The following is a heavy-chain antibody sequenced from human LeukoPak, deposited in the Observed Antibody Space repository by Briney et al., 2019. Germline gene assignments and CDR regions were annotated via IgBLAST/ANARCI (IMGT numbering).Heavy chain of an antibody. D-gene: IGHD6-13*01. V-gene: IGHV1-24*01. J-gene: IGHJ4*02. Sequence: ASVKVSCKVSGYTRTELSMHWVRQAPGKGLEWMGVFDPEDGETIYAQKFQGRVTMTEATSTDTAYMELSSLRSEDTAVYYCATVGGYSSSWYSDYWGQGTLVTVSS. CDR3: ATVGGYSSSWYSDY. CDR1: GYTRTELS. CDR2: FDPEDGET.